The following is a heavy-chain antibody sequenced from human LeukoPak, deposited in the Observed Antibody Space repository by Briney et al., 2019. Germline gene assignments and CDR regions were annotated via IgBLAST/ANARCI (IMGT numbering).Heavy chain of an antibody. CDR2: ISGSGGST. CDR1: GFTFSSYG. CDR3: AKDRVPGQWLVLFDY. Sequence: GGTLRLSCAASGFTFSSYGMSWVRQAPGKGLEWVSAISGSGGSTYYADSVKGRFTISRDNSKNTLYLHMNSLRAEDTALYYCAKDRVPGQWLVLFDYWGQGTLVTVSS. J-gene: IGHJ4*02. D-gene: IGHD6-19*01. V-gene: IGHV3-23*01.